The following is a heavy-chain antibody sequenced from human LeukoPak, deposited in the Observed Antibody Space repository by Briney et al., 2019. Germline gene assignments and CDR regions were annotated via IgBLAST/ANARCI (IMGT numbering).Heavy chain of an antibody. J-gene: IGHJ4*02. CDR3: ARAAGSSLGYCSGGSCYDFDY. CDR1: GYAFTSYD. Sequence: VASVKVSCKASGYAFTSYDINWVRQATGQGLEWMGWINPNSGGTNYAQKFQGRVTMTRDTSINTAYMELSRLRSDDTAVYYCARAAGSSLGYCSGGSCYDFDYWGQGTLVTVSS. D-gene: IGHD2-15*01. CDR2: INPNSGGT. V-gene: IGHV1-2*02.